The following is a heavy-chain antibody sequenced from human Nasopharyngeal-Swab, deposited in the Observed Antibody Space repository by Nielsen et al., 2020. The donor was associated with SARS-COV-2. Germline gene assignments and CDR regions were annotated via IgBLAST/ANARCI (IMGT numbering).Heavy chain of an antibody. CDR3: ARGSSRGMFDY. Sequence: GEYLKISCAAYGFTFSRSALTWVRQAQGKGLEWVSAIGVSGTMTYYADFVRGRFTISRDNSKNTLYLQMNSLRAEDTAVYYCARGSSRGMFDYWGQGTLVTVSS. CDR1: GFTFSRSA. V-gene: IGHV3-23*01. D-gene: IGHD6-13*01. J-gene: IGHJ4*02. CDR2: IGVSGTMT.